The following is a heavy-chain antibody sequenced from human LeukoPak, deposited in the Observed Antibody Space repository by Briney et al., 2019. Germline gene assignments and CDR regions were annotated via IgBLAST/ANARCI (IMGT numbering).Heavy chain of an antibody. CDR2: IIDTGST. CDR1: GGSISSSSYY. V-gene: IGHV4-39*07. J-gene: IGHJ4*02. Sequence: TSETLSLTCTVSGGSISSSSYYWGWIRQPPGKGLEWIGEIIDTGSTKYNSSLKSRVTISVDTSKNEFSLNLTSVTAADTAIYYCARGLASGYPPIPFDYWGQGTLVTVSS. D-gene: IGHD3-3*01. CDR3: ARGLASGYPPIPFDY.